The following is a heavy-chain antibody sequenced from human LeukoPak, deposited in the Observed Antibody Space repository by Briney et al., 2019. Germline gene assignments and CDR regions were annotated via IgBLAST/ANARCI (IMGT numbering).Heavy chain of an antibody. D-gene: IGHD1-26*01. J-gene: IGHJ4*02. CDR1: GFTFSSYW. V-gene: IGHV3-74*01. CDR2: MDTDGSIT. CDR3: ARGVGTTNPPEDY. Sequence: GGSLRLSCVVSGFTFSSYWMHWVRQAPGKGLVWVSRMDTDGSITTYADSVKDRFTISRDNAKNTLYLQMNSLRAEDTAVYYCARGVGTTNPPEDYWGQGTLVTVSS.